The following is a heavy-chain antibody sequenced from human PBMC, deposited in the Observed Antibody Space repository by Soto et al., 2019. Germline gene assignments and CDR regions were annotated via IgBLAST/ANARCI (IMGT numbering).Heavy chain of an antibody. Sequence: EVQLVESGGGLIQPGGSLRLSCAASGFTFSSNDMNWVRQAPGKGLEWVSLIYSGGSTYYADSVKGRFTISRDNSKNTLYLQMSDLSAEHTAVYYRATRPLLPGGPWGQGTMVTVSS. CDR3: ATRPLLPGGP. V-gene: IGHV3-53*01. CDR2: IYSGGST. D-gene: IGHD3-22*01. CDR1: GFTFSSND. J-gene: IGHJ3*01.